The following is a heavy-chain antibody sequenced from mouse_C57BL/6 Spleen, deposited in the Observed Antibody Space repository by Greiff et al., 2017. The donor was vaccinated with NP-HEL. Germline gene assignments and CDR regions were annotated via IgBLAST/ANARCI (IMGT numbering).Heavy chain of an antibody. J-gene: IGHJ1*03. Sequence: EVMLVESEGGLVQPGSSMKLSCTASGFTFSDYYMAWVRQVPEKGLEWVANINYDGSSTYYLDSLKSRFIISRDNAKNILYLQMSSLKSEDTATYYCARVSYYGNYHWYFDVWGTGTTVTVSS. CDR1: GFTFSDYY. CDR2: INYDGSST. V-gene: IGHV5-16*01. CDR3: ARVSYYGNYHWYFDV. D-gene: IGHD2-1*01.